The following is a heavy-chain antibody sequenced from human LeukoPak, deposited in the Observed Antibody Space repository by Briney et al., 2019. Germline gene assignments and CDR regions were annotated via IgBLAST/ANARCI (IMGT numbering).Heavy chain of an antibody. D-gene: IGHD3-10*01. CDR3: ARDRATSGEYAYYFDY. CDR1: GFTFSSYS. J-gene: IGHJ4*02. Sequence: GGSLRLSCAASGFTFSSYSMNWVRQAPGKGVEWVSYISSSSSTIYYADSVKGRFSISRDNAKNSLYLQMNSLSAEDTAVYYCARDRATSGEYAYYFDYWGQGTLGTVSS. V-gene: IGHV3-48*01. CDR2: ISSSSSTI.